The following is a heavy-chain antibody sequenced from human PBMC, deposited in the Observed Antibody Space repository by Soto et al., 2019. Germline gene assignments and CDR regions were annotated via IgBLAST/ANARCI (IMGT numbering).Heavy chain of an antibody. CDR1: GGSISSGGYY. D-gene: IGHD2-8*01. CDR3: ASILGYCTNGVCPDDAFDI. CDR2: IYYSGRT. Sequence: TSETLSLTCTVSGGSISSGGYYWSWIRQHPGKGLEWIGYIYYSGRTYYNPSLKSRVTISVDTSKNQFSLKLSSVTAADTAVYYCASILGYCTNGVCPDDAFDIWGQGTMVTVSS. J-gene: IGHJ3*02. V-gene: IGHV4-31*03.